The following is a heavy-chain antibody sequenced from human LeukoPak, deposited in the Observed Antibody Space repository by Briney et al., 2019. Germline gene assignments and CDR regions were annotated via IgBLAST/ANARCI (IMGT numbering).Heavy chain of an antibody. D-gene: IGHD3-22*01. CDR1: GFTFSDYY. CDR3: ARVRYYDSSPFDY. Sequence: GGSLRLSCAASGFTFSDYYMSWIRQAPGKGLEWVSYISSSGSTIYYADSVKGRFTISRDNAKNPLYLQMNSLRAEDTAVYYCARVRYYDSSPFDYWGQGALVTVSS. J-gene: IGHJ4*02. CDR2: ISSSGSTI. V-gene: IGHV3-11*04.